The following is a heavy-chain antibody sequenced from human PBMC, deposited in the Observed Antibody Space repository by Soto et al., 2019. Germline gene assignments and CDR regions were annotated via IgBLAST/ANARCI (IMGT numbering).Heavy chain of an antibody. CDR1: GYTFTSYA. CDR3: ARGRGYCSGGSCYEVLRSSGFDY. Sequence: ASVKVSCKASGYTFTSYAMHWVRQAPGQRLEWMGWINAGNGNTKYSQKFQGRVTITRDTFASTAYMELSSLRSEDTAVYYCARGRGYCSGGSCYEVLRSSGFDYWGQGTLVTVSS. D-gene: IGHD2-15*01. CDR2: INAGNGNT. V-gene: IGHV1-3*01. J-gene: IGHJ4*02.